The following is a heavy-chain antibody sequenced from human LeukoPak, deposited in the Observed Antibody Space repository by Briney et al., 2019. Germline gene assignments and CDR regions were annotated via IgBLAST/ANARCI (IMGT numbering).Heavy chain of an antibody. CDR2: ISSSGSTI. Sequence: GGSLRLSCAASGFTFSSYEMNWVRQAPGKGLEWVSYISSSGSTIYYADSVKGRFTISRDNAKNSLYLQMNSLRAEDTAVYYCARELPSPNDHHYFDYWGQGTLVTVSS. V-gene: IGHV3-48*03. D-gene: IGHD1-1*01. J-gene: IGHJ4*02. CDR1: GFTFSSYE. CDR3: ARELPSPNDHHYFDY.